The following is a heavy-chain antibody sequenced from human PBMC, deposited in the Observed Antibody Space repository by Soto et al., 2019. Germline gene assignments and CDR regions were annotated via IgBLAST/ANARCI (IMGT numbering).Heavy chain of an antibody. CDR1: GYTFTNYG. CDR3: ARGVRLPIDY. J-gene: IGHJ4*02. V-gene: IGHV1-18*04. D-gene: IGHD2-15*01. Sequence: ASVKVSCKASGYTFTNYGLTWVRQAPGQGLEWMGWISAYNGNTNYAQNFQDRVTMTTDTPTSTAYMELRSLRSDDTAVYYCARGVRLPIDYWGQGTLVTVS. CDR2: ISAYNGNT.